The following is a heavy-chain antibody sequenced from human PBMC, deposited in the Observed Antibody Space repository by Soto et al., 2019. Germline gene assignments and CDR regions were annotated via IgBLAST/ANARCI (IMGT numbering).Heavy chain of an antibody. D-gene: IGHD6-19*01. J-gene: IGHJ6*02. CDR1: GFSFSNYG. Sequence: LLESGGGVVQPGRSLTLSCEASGFSFSNYGMYWVRQAPGKGLEWVAIIWYDATTKYYEDSVKGRFTISRDNSKISPYPQMTRLTAQDTAVYHCSTDTSLYSSGWNNYYALDVWGQGTTVTVSS. CDR3: STDTSLYSSGWNNYYALDV. CDR2: IWYDATTK. V-gene: IGHV3-33*01.